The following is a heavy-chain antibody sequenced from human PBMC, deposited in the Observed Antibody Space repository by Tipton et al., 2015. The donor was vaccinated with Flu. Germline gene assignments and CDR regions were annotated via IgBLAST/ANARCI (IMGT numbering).Heavy chain of an antibody. CDR1: GGSITTSGYF. D-gene: IGHD3-10*01. J-gene: IGHJ4*02. CDR3: ARVIRMTMIRGIRDPYYFDF. V-gene: IGHV4-39*07. Sequence: TLSLTCTVSGGSITTSGYFWSWLRQPPGKGLEWIGSLYYSGGAHHNPSLTSRVAISGDTSNNHFSLKLTNVTAADTAVYFCARVIRMTMIRGIRDPYYFDFWGQGMPVTVSS. CDR2: LYYSGGA.